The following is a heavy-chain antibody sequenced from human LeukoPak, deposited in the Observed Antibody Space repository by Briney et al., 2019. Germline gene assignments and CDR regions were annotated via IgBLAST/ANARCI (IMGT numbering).Heavy chain of an antibody. Sequence: GASVKVSCKASGGTFSSYAISWVRQAPGQGLEWMGIINPSGGSTSYAQKFQGRVTMTRDTSTSTVYMELSSLRSEDTAVYYCARKVIGSLGGMDVWGQGTTVTVSS. J-gene: IGHJ6*02. CDR3: ARKVIGSLGGMDV. D-gene: IGHD3-22*01. CDR2: INPSGGST. V-gene: IGHV1-46*01. CDR1: GGTFSSYA.